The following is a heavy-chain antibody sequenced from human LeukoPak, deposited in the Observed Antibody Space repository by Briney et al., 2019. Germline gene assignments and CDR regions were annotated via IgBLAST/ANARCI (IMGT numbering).Heavy chain of an antibody. CDR1: GFAFDDYG. J-gene: IGHJ3*02. CDR2: INWNGGST. CDR3: ARRTTSAFDI. V-gene: IGHV3-20*04. Sequence: GGSLRLSCAASGFAFDDYGMSWVRQAPGKGLEWVSGINWNGGSTGYADSVKGRFTISRDDAKNSLYLHMNSLRAEDTAVYYCARRTTSAFDIWGQGTMVTLSS. D-gene: IGHD1-1*01.